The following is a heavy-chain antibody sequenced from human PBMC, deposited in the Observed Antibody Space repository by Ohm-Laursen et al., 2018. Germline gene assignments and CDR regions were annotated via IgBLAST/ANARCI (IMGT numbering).Heavy chain of an antibody. V-gene: IGHV3-9*01. J-gene: IGHJ3*02. Sequence: SLRLSCTASGFTFDDYAMHWVRQAPGKGLEWVSGISWKSGGIGYADSVKGRFTISRDNAKNSLYPQMNNLRAEDTALYYCAKEIGGGSGSYGAFDIWGQGTMVTVSS. D-gene: IGHD3-10*01. CDR1: GFTFDDYA. CDR3: AKEIGGGSGSYGAFDI. CDR2: ISWKSGGI.